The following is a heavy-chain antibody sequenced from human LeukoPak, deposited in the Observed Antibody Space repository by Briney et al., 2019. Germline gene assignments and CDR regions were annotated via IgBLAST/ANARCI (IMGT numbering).Heavy chain of an antibody. Sequence: GGSLRLSCAASGFIFSDAWMSWVRQIPGKGLEWVGRIESKTDGGTTDYAAPVKGRFTISRDDSTNTLYLQMNSLKSEDTAVYYCTTYGSGRKFDYWGQGILVTVSS. CDR2: IESKTDGGTT. V-gene: IGHV3-15*04. J-gene: IGHJ4*02. CDR3: TTYGSGRKFDY. D-gene: IGHD3-10*01. CDR1: GFIFSDAW.